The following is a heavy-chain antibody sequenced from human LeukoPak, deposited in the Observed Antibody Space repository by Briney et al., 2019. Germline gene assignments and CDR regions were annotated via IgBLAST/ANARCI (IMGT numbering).Heavy chain of an antibody. CDR2: IYYSGRT. CDR3: ARDTKTGYFDL. Sequence: SETLSLTCTVSGGSISSYYWSWIRQPPGKGLEWIGSIYYSGRTNYNPSLKSRVTISVDTSKNQFSLKLSSVTAADTAVYYCARDTKTGYFDLWGRGTLVTVSS. D-gene: IGHD3-3*01. V-gene: IGHV4-59*01. CDR1: GGSISSYY. J-gene: IGHJ2*01.